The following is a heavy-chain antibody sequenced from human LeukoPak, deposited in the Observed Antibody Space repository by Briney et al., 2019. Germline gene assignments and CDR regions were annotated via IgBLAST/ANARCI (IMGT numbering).Heavy chain of an antibody. Sequence: GGSLRLSCSASGFTFSSFAMNWVRQAPGKELEWVSAISGSGGKTYYADSVKGRFTISRDNSKNTLYLQMNSLRAEDTAVYYCAKDSYQTSGKRTDYWGQGTLVTVSS. CDR1: GFTFSSFA. D-gene: IGHD3-10*01. V-gene: IGHV3-23*01. CDR2: ISGSGGKT. J-gene: IGHJ4*02. CDR3: AKDSYQTSGKRTDY.